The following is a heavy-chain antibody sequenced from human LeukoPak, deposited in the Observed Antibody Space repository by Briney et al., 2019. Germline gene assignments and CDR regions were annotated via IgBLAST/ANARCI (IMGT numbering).Heavy chain of an antibody. CDR2: ISSNGGST. J-gene: IGHJ3*02. Sequence: GGSLRLSCSASGFTFSSYAMHWVRQAPGKGLEYVSAISSNGGSTYYADSVKGRFTISRGNSKHTLYLQMSSLRAEDTAVYYCVRDSGSLSAFDIWGQGTMVTVSS. CDR3: VRDSGSLSAFDI. V-gene: IGHV3-64D*06. D-gene: IGHD1-26*01. CDR1: GFTFSSYA.